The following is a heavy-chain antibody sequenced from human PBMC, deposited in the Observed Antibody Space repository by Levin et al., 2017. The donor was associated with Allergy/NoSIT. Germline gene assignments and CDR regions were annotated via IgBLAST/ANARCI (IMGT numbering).Heavy chain of an antibody. CDR1: GFTFSSYS. V-gene: IGHV3-48*01. CDR2: ISSSSSTI. Sequence: SCAASGFTFSSYSMNWVRQSPGKGLEWVSYISSSSSTIYYADSVKGRFTISRDNAKSSLSLQMNSLRAEDTAVYYCARELTARSNFDYHFYGMDVWGQGTTVTVSS. CDR3: ARELTARSNFDYHFYGMDV. J-gene: IGHJ6*02. D-gene: IGHD6-6*01.